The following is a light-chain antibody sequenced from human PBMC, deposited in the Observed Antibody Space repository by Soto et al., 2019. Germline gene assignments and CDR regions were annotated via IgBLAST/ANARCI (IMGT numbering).Light chain of an antibody. CDR1: SSNIGGNT. Sequence: QSVLTQPPSASGTPGQRVTFSCSGSSSNIGGNTVSWFQHLPRTAPKLLLFSNSQRPSGVPDRFSGAKSGTSASLAISGLQSEDEANYYCATWDDGLSAYVFGTGTKLTVL. CDR2: SNS. J-gene: IGLJ1*01. V-gene: IGLV1-44*01. CDR3: ATWDDGLSAYV.